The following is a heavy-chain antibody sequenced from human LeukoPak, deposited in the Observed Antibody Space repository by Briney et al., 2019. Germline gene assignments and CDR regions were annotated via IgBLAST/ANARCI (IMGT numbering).Heavy chain of an antibody. V-gene: IGHV4-30-4*01. J-gene: IGHJ4*02. CDR3: ARISLGYCSSTSCYSFDY. D-gene: IGHD2-2*02. CDR1: GGSINSGDYY. CDR2: IYHSGST. Sequence: PSQTLSLTCTVSGGSINSGDYYWSWIRQPPGKGLEWIGYIYHSGSTYYNPSLKSRVTISVDTSKNQFSLKLSSVTAADTAVYYCARISLGYCSSTSCYSFDYWGQGTLVTVSS.